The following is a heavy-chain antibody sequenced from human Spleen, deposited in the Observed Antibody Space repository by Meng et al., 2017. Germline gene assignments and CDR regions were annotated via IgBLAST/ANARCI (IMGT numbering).Heavy chain of an antibody. CDR3: ASHHSYYYDSSGYNFDY. V-gene: IGHV6-1*01. Sequence: SQTLSLTCAISGDSVSSNSAAWNWIRQSPSRGLEWLGRTYYRSKWYNDYAVSVKSRITINPDTSKNQFSLQLNSVTPEDTAVYYCASHHSYYYDSSGYNFDYWGQGTLVTSPQ. J-gene: IGHJ4*02. CDR2: TYYRSKWYN. D-gene: IGHD3-22*01. CDR1: GDSVSSNSAA.